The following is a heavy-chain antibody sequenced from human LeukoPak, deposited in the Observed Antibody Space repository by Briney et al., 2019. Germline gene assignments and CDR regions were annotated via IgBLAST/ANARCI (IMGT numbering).Heavy chain of an antibody. CDR3: AGAYHPFNEYDFWSGQANWFDP. D-gene: IGHD3-3*01. V-gene: IGHV1-8*03. Sequence: ASVKVSCKASGYTFTSYDINWVRQAAGQGLEWMGWMNPNSGNTGYAQKFQGRVTITRNTSISTAYMELSSLRSEDTAVYYCAGAYHPFNEYDFWSGQANWFDPWGQGTLVTVSS. J-gene: IGHJ5*02. CDR1: GYTFTSYD. CDR2: MNPNSGNT.